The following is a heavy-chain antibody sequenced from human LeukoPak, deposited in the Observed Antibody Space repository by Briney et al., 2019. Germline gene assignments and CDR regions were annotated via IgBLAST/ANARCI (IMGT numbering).Heavy chain of an antibody. Sequence: SQTLSLTCTVSGGSISSGDYYGSWIRQPPGKGLEWIGYIYYSGSTYYNPSLKSRVTISVDTPKHQFSLKLSSVTPEDTGVYYCARLVGGSPDYWGQGTLVTVSS. D-gene: IGHD2-15*01. CDR2: IYYSGST. CDR1: GGSISSGDYY. J-gene: IGHJ4*02. CDR3: ARLVGGSPDY. V-gene: IGHV4-30-4*01.